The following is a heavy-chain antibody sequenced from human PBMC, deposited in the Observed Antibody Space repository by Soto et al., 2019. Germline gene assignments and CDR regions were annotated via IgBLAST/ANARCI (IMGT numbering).Heavy chain of an antibody. CDR2: IWYDGSNK. CDR1: GFVFSTYG. Sequence: GGSLRLSCAASGFVFSTYGMHWFRQAPGKGLEWVAVIWYDGSNKYYADSVRGRFTISRDNSKDTLYLQMSSLRAEDTAVYYCARAVGPFDFWGQGTMVTVSS. J-gene: IGHJ3*01. CDR3: ARAVGPFDF. V-gene: IGHV3-33*08.